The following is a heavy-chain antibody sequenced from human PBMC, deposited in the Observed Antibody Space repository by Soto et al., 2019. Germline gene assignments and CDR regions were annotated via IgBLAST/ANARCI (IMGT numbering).Heavy chain of an antibody. V-gene: IGHV1-69*04. CDR2: IIPILSIA. Sequence: ASVKVSCKASGGTFSSYTISWVRQAPGQGLEWMGRIIPILSIANYAQKFQGRVTITADKSTSTAYMELSSLRSEDTAVYYCARDLSYGETTGFDYWGEGTLVTVSS. J-gene: IGHJ4*02. CDR3: ARDLSYGETTGFDY. CDR1: GGTFSSYT. D-gene: IGHD4-17*01.